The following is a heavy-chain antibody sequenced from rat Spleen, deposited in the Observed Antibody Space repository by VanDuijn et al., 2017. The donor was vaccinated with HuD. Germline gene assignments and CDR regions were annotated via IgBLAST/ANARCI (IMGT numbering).Heavy chain of an antibody. Sequence: EVQLVESDGGLVQPGRSLKLSCAASGFTFSDYYMAWVRQAQTKGLEWVATINFDGIRTYYRDSVKGRFTISRDNATITLYLQMDSLRSEDTATYYCARHADYSTYILDGWGQGVMVTVSS. CDR1: GFTFSDYY. CDR3: ARHADYSTYILDG. CDR2: INFDGIRT. V-gene: IGHV5-29*01. D-gene: IGHD1-2*01. J-gene: IGHJ2*01.